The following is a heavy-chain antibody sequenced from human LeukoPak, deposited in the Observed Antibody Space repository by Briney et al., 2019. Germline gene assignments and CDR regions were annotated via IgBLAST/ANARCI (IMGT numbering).Heavy chain of an antibody. CDR2: ITGSSTWT. D-gene: IGHD7-27*01. CDR1: GFTFGTYG. CDR3: ARELVSLGTGYFDL. V-gene: IGHV3-23*01. J-gene: IGHJ2*01. Sequence: GGSLRLSCEASGFTFGTYGMTWVRQSPGKGLEWVSGITGSSTWTYYADSVRGRFTISRDNARNTLHLQMNNLTADDTAIYYCARELVSLGTGYFDLWGRGTLVTVPS.